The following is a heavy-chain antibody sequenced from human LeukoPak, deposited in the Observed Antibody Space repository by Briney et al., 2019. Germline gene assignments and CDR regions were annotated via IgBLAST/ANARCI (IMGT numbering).Heavy chain of an antibody. CDR2: ITSTGSST. D-gene: IGHD4-17*01. Sequence: PGGSLRLSCVASGFSFSAYAMSWVRQAPGKGLEWVSIITSTGSSTFYADSVKGRFTISRDNSKNTLFLQMNGLRAQDTALYYCAKAGHTVTTELDYWGQGTLVTVSS. CDR1: GFSFSAYA. J-gene: IGHJ4*02. CDR3: AKAGHTVTTELDY. V-gene: IGHV3-23*01.